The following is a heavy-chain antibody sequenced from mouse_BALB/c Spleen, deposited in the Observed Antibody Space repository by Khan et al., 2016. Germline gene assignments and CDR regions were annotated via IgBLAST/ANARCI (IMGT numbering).Heavy chain of an antibody. V-gene: IGHV3-6*02. CDR3: ARLRRVYAMDY. CDR2: ISYDGSN. Sequence: QLEESGPGLVKPSQSLSLTCSVTGYSITSGYYWNWIRQFPGNNLEWMGYISYDGSNNYNPSLKNRISIARDTSKNQFFLKLNSVTTEDTATXYCARLRRVYAMDYWVKEPQSPSPQ. CDR1: GYSITSGYY. J-gene: IGHJ4*01. D-gene: IGHD2-12*01.